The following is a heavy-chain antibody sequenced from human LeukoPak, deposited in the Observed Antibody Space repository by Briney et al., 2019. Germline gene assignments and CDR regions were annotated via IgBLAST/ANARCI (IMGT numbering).Heavy chain of an antibody. CDR2: ISSSSSNI. CDR1: GFTFSSYS. Sequence: GGSLRLSCAASGFTFSSYSMNWVRQAPGKGLEWVSSISSSSSNIYYADSVKGRFTISRDNAKNSLYLQMNSLRVEDTAIYYCVKVAKYYYGSETYYFFEHWGQGTPVTASS. J-gene: IGHJ4*02. CDR3: VKVAKYYYGSETYYFFEH. V-gene: IGHV3-21*01. D-gene: IGHD3-10*01.